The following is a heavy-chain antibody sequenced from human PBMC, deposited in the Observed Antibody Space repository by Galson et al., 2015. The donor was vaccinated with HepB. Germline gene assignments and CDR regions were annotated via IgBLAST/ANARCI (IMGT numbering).Heavy chain of an antibody. CDR2: INPNSGGT. V-gene: IGHV1-2*02. D-gene: IGHD3-16*01. CDR1: GYTFTGYY. CDR3: ASLGVAGGLQESPHFDY. Sequence: SVTVSCKASGYTFTGYYMHWVRQAPGQGLEWMGWINPNSGGTNYAQKFQGRVTMTRDTSISTAYMELSRLRSDDTAVYYCASLGVAGGLQESPHFDYWGQGTLVTVSS. J-gene: IGHJ4*02.